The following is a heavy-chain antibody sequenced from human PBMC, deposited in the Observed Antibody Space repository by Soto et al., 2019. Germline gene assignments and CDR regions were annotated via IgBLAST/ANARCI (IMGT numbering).Heavy chain of an antibody. CDR3: AKWTDNVIEADLAGGAFES. Sequence: GGSLRFSCAASGFSFSTHALTLVRQGPGKGLECVSGISASGATTYHADSVKGRFTISRDNSKNTVFLQMTSLRAEDTALYYCAKWTDNVIEADLAGGAFESWGKGTRVTVSS. V-gene: IGHV3-23*01. J-gene: IGHJ3*02. CDR2: ISASGATT. CDR1: GFSFSTHA. D-gene: IGHD2-15*01.